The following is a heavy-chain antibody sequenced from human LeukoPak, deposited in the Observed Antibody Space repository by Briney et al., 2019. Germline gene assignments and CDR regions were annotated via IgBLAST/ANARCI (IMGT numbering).Heavy chain of an antibody. Sequence: GGSLRLSCAASGFTFSPYSMNWVRQAPGRGLEWISYTWGSSTSIYYADSVRGRFTISRDDAKNLLYLQMNSLRAEDTALYYCARDHNYAFDIWGQGTMVTVSS. CDR2: TWGSSTSI. J-gene: IGHJ3*02. CDR3: ARDHNYAFDI. D-gene: IGHD5-24*01. V-gene: IGHV3-48*01. CDR1: GFTFSPYS.